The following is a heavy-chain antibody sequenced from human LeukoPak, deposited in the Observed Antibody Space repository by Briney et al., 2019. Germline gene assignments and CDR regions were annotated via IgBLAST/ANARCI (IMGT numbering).Heavy chain of an antibody. CDR3: TNSDDYGDY. CDR2: IAFDDTDR. CDR1: GFTFSTYS. Sequence: PGGSLRLSCAASGFTFSTYSMTWVRQAPGKGLEWVAAIAFDDTDRYYIDSVKGRFTTSRDDSKNTLYLHMTSLRAEDTAVYYCTNSDDYGDYWGQGTLVTVSS. J-gene: IGHJ4*02. V-gene: IGHV3-30*18.